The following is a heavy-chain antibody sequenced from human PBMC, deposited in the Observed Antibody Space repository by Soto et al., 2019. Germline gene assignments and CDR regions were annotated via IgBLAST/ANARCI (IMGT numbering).Heavy chain of an antibody. D-gene: IGHD1-26*01. J-gene: IGHJ5*02. V-gene: IGHV4-61*01. Sequence: LSLTCSVSGDSVSSDSYFWTWIRQPPGKGLEWIAYISYTGDTNYNPSLKSRVTISVDTSRNQFSLTLTSVTAADTAVYFCARIVVGATVDLWGQGSLVTVSS. CDR1: GDSVSSDSYF. CDR3: ARIVVGATVDL. CDR2: ISYTGDT.